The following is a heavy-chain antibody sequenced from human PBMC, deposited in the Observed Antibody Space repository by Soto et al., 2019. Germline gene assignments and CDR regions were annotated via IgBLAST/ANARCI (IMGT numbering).Heavy chain of an antibody. J-gene: IGHJ4*02. CDR3: AKSTGCSGGICN. Sequence: EVQLLESGGGLVQPGGSLRLSCAASGFTFSSSAMTWVRQAPGKGLEWVSAITGSGGGTYYADSVKGRFAISRANSKNTLYLQMDRLRAGDTAVYYCAKSTGCSGGICNWGQGTQVTVAS. CDR1: GFTFSSSA. CDR2: ITGSGGGT. D-gene: IGHD2-15*01. V-gene: IGHV3-23*01.